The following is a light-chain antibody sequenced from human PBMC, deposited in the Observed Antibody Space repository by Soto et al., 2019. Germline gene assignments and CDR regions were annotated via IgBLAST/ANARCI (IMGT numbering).Light chain of an antibody. CDR2: GAS. J-gene: IGKJ3*01. CDR3: QLYGNSPLT. V-gene: IGKV3-20*01. CDR1: QSVSSSF. Sequence: EIVLTQSPGTLSLSPGESATLSCRATQSVSSSFLAWYQQKPGQAPRLLIYGASSRATGIPDRFSGSGSGKDFTVTINRLEPEDFAVYYCQLYGNSPLTFGPGTKVDIK.